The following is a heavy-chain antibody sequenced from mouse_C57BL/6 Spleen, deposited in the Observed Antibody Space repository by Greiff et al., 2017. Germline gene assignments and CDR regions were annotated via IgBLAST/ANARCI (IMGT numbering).Heavy chain of an antibody. CDR3: ARGGGYDYGGTYYYAMDY. Sequence: VQLQQSGPELVKPGASVKISCKASGYSFTDYNMNWVKQSNGKSLEWIGVINPNYGTTSYNQKFKGKATLTVDQSSSTAYMKLNSLTSEDSAVYYCARGGGYDYGGTYYYAMDYWGQGTSVTVSS. CDR1: GYSFTDYN. CDR2: INPNYGTT. D-gene: IGHD2-4*01. V-gene: IGHV1-39*01. J-gene: IGHJ4*01.